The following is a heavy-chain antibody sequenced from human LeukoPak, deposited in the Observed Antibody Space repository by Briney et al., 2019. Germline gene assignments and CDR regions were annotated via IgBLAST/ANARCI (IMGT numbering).Heavy chain of an antibody. J-gene: IGHJ6*02. CDR2: ISSSGSTI. CDR1: GFTFSDYY. D-gene: IGHD6-13*01. Sequence: GGSLRLSCAASGFTFSDYYMSRIRQAPGKGLEWVSYISSSGSTIYYADSVKGRFTISRDNAKNSLYLQMNSLRAEDTAVYYCARASYSSSWYVDGMDVWGQGTTVTVSS. CDR3: ARASYSSSWYVDGMDV. V-gene: IGHV3-11*01.